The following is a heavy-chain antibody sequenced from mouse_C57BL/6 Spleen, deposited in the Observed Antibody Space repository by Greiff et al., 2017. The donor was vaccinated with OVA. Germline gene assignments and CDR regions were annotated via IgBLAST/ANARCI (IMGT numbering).Heavy chain of an antibody. Sequence: VQLQQPGAELVMPGASVKLSCKASGYTFTSYWMHWVKQRPGQGLEWIGEIDPSDSYTNYNQKFKGKSTLTVDKSSSTAYMQLSSLTSEDSAVYYCARRGYGSSSYFDYWGQGTTLTVSS. CDR1: GYTFTSYW. CDR2: IDPSDSYT. V-gene: IGHV1-69*01. D-gene: IGHD1-1*01. CDR3: ARRGYGSSSYFDY. J-gene: IGHJ2*01.